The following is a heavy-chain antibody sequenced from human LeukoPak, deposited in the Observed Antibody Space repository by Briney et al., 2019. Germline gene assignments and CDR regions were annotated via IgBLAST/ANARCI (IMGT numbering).Heavy chain of an antibody. V-gene: IGHV1-69*13. CDR2: IIPIFGTA. Sequence: GASVKVSCKASGGTFSSYAISWVRQAPGQGLEWMGGIIPIFGTANYAQKFQGRATITADESTSTAYMELSSLRSEDTAVYYCARAENYDILTGRPFYYYYYGMDVWGQGTTVTVSS. CDR1: GGTFSSYA. J-gene: IGHJ6*02. D-gene: IGHD3-9*01. CDR3: ARAENYDILTGRPFYYYYYGMDV.